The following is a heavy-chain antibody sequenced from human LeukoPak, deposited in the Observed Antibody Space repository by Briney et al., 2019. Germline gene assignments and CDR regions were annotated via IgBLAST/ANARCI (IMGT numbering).Heavy chain of an antibody. CDR3: ATAGMVRGVIKSPDY. CDR2: INPNSGGT. V-gene: IGHV1-2*02. J-gene: IGHJ4*02. Sequence: ASVKVSCKASGYTFTGYYMHWVRQAPGQGLEWIGWINPNSGGTDYAQKFQGRVTMTRDTSISTAYMELSRLRSDDTAVYYCATAGMVRGVIKSPDYWGQGTLVTVSS. D-gene: IGHD3-10*01. CDR1: GYTFTGYY.